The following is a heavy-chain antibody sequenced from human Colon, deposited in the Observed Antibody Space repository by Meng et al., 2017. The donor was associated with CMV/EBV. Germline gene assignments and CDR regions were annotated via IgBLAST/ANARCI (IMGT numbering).Heavy chain of an antibody. CDR2: ISAGGATT. D-gene: IGHD2-2*01. Sequence: GESLKISCAASGFTFSSHAMTWVRQDPGKGLEWVSAISAGGATTYYADSVRGRFTISRDNSKNSLSLQMNNLRGEDAAVYYCARGYGPAAIIDFWGQGTLVTVSS. CDR1: GFTFSSHA. V-gene: IGHV3-23*01. J-gene: IGHJ4*02. CDR3: ARGYGPAAIIDF.